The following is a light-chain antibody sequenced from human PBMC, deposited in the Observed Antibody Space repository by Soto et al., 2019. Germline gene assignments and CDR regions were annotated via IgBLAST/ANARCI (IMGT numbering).Light chain of an antibody. CDR2: GAS. V-gene: IGKV1-5*01. J-gene: IGKJ1*01. Sequence: DIQMTQSPSSLSASLGDRVTITCRASQSIDSWLAWYQQKPGKAPKVLIHGASSLESGVPSRFSGSGSGTEFTLSISGLQPDDFATYYCQQYHTYPWTFGQGTKVDIK. CDR1: QSIDSW. CDR3: QQYHTYPWT.